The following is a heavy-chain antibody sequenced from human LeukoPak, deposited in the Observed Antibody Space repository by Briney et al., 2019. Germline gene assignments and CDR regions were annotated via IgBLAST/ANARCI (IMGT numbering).Heavy chain of an antibody. J-gene: IGHJ4*02. Sequence: SETLSLTCTASGGSISSSSYYWGWIRQPPGKGLEWIGSIYYSGSTYYNPSLKSRVTISVDTSKNQFSLKLSSVTAADTAVYYCARQDEAGTLDYWGQGTLVTVSS. D-gene: IGHD6-19*01. CDR3: ARQDEAGTLDY. CDR1: GGSISSSSYY. CDR2: IYYSGST. V-gene: IGHV4-39*01.